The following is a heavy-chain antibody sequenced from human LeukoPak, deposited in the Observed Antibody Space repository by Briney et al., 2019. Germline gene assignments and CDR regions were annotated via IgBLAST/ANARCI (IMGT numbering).Heavy chain of an antibody. CDR3: ARAGYYDSGGYHYYFDY. CDR2: IGTTGDT. J-gene: IGHJ4*02. CDR1: GFPFSTYD. V-gene: IGHV3-13*01. D-gene: IGHD3-22*01. Sequence: GGSLRLSCAASGFPFSTYDMHWVRQFSGTGLEWVSAIGTTGDTYYLDSVKGRFTISRDNAKNSLYLQMNSLRAGDTAVYYCARAGYYDSGGYHYYFDYWGQGILVTVSS.